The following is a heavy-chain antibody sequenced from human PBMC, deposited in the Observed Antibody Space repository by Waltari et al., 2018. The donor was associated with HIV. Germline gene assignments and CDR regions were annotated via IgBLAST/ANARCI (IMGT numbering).Heavy chain of an antibody. J-gene: IGHJ5*02. V-gene: IGHV1-2*06. CDR2: INPNSGGT. CDR1: GYTFTAYY. Sequence: QVQLVQSGAEVKKRGASVKVSCKASGYTFTAYYMHWVRQAPGQGLEGMGRINPNSGGTNYAQKFQGRVTMTRDTSISTAYMELSRLRSDDTAVYYCARRGSSGSYWFDPWGQGTLVTVSS. CDR3: ARRGSSGSYWFDP. D-gene: IGHD1-26*01.